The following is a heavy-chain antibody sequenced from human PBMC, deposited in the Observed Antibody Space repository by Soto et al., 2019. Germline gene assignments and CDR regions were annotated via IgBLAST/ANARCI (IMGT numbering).Heavy chain of an antibody. Sequence: GPDVQKPGASVKVSCKASGYTFTSQRINWVRQAPGQGLEWMGWISPSDGDTNYAQKLQGRMTMTTDTSTTTAYLELRGLRSDDTAVYYCARDRGQIDYWGQGTLVTVSS. CDR1: GYTFTSQR. J-gene: IGHJ4*02. V-gene: IGHV1-18*01. CDR3: ARDRGQIDY. CDR2: ISPSDGDT.